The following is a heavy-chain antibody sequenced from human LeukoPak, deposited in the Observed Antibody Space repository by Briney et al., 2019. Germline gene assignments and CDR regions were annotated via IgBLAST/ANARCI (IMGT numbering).Heavy chain of an antibody. D-gene: IGHD6-13*01. CDR1: GYTFTTYD. J-gene: IGHJ1*01. V-gene: IGHV1-8*01. CDR3: TRNGQQLRYFQH. Sequence: ASVRVSCKASGYTFTTYDINWVRQATGQGLEWMGWMNPNSGNTGYAQKFQGRVTMISNTSISTAYMELSSLRSEDTAVYYCTRNGQQLRYFQHWGQGTLVTVSS. CDR2: MNPNSGNT.